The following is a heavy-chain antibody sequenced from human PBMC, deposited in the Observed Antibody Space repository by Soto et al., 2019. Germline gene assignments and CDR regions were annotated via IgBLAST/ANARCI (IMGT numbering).Heavy chain of an antibody. CDR2: IIPIFGTA. D-gene: IGHD5-18*01. J-gene: IGHJ4*02. Sequence: GASVKVSCKASGGTFSSYAISWVRQAPGQGLEWMGGIIPIFGTANYAQKFQGRVTITADESTSTAYMELSSLRSEDTAVYYCAREGGYSYGTEYYFDYWGQGTLVTVSS. CDR1: GGTFSSYA. V-gene: IGHV1-69*13. CDR3: AREGGYSYGTEYYFDY.